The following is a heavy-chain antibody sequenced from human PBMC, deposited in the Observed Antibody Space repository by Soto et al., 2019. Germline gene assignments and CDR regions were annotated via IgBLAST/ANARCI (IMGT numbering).Heavy chain of an antibody. CDR3: ARGGRQQLLVRQYFQH. CDR1: DGSFSNYY. Sequence: QVQLQQWGAGLLKPSETLSLTCAVYDGSFSNYYWSWIRQPPGKGLEWIGEINHSGSTNYNPSLKSRVTISVDTSKNQFSLNLSSVTAADTAVYYCARGGRQQLLVRQYFQHWGQGTLVTVSS. J-gene: IGHJ1*01. V-gene: IGHV4-34*01. D-gene: IGHD6-13*01. CDR2: INHSGST.